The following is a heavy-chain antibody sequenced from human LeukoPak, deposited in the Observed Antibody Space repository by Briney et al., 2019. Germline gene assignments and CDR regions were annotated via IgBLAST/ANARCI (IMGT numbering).Heavy chain of an antibody. V-gene: IGHV1-3*01. D-gene: IGHD3-22*01. J-gene: IGHJ5*02. Sequence: SVKVSCKASGYTFTSYAMHWVRQAPGQRLEWMGWINAGNGNTKYSQKFQGRVTITRDTSASTAYMELSSLRSEDTAVYYCARGPNYYDSSGPVGPWGQGTLVTVSS. CDR3: ARGPNYYDSSGPVGP. CDR1: GYTFTSYA. CDR2: INAGNGNT.